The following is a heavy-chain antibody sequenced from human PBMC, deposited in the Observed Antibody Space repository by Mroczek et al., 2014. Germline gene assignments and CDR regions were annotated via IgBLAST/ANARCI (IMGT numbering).Heavy chain of an antibody. CDR2: INHSGST. Sequence: QVQLQQWGAGLLKPSETLSLTCAVYGGSFSGYYWSWIRQPPGKGLDWIGEINHSGSTNYNPSLKSRVTISVDTSKNQFSLKLSSVTAADTAVYYCARVGWENGFGDYYVDYVGPGEPWVTVSS. D-gene: IGHD3-10*01. J-gene: IGHJ4*02. CDR3: ARVGWENGFGDYYVDY. CDR1: GGSFSGYY. V-gene: IGHV4-34*01.